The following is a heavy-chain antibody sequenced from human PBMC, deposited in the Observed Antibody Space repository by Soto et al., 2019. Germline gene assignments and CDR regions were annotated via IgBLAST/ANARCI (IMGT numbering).Heavy chain of an antibody. Sequence: SETLSLTCAVSGGSISSSNWWSWVRQPPGKGLEWIGEIYHSGSTNYNPSLKSRVTISVDKSKNQFSLKLSSVTAADTAVYYCARGARLWSTPYYYYGMDVWGQGTTVTVSS. J-gene: IGHJ6*02. CDR2: IYHSGST. CDR1: GGSISSSNW. CDR3: ARGARLWSTPYYYYGMDV. V-gene: IGHV4-4*02. D-gene: IGHD3-10*01.